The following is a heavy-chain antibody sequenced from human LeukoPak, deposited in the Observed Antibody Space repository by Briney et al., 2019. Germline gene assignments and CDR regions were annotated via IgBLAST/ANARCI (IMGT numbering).Heavy chain of an antibody. V-gene: IGHV3-7*01. D-gene: IGHD1-26*01. Sequence: PRGSLRLSCAASGFTFSSYWMSWVRQAPGKGLEWVANIKQDGSEKYYVDSVKGRFTISRDNAKNSLYLQMNSLRAEDTAVYYCARSRSGSYYLIEYWGQGTLVTVSS. CDR2: IKQDGSEK. CDR1: GFTFSSYW. CDR3: ARSRSGSYYLIEY. J-gene: IGHJ4*02.